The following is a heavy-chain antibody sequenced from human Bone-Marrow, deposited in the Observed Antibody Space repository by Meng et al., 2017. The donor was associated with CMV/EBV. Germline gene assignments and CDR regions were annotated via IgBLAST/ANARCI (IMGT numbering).Heavy chain of an antibody. CDR3: ARFRRYCNSTTCYTSYGMDV. V-gene: IGHV3-23*01. Sequence: GESLKISCAASGFTFSSYAMHWVRQAPGKGLEWVSGITGRGSITYYADSTKGRFTISRDNSKNTLLLQMNSLRAEDTAVYYCARFRRYCNSTTCYTSYGMDVSGRGTTVTVSS. CDR1: GFTFSSYA. CDR2: ITGRGSIT. D-gene: IGHD2/OR15-2a*01. J-gene: IGHJ6*02.